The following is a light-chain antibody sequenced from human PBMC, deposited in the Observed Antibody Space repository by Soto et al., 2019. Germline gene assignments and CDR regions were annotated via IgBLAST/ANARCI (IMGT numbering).Light chain of an antibody. CDR3: TSYAGSANVI. J-gene: IGLJ2*01. CDR2: EVI. V-gene: IGLV2-8*01. Sequence: QSALTQPPSASGSPGQSVTISCTGTSSDVGGHNYVSWYQQHPGKAPKLLIYEVIQRPSGVPDRFSGSKSGNTASLTVSGLQAEDEADYYCTSYAGSANVIFGGGTQLTVL. CDR1: SSDVGGHNY.